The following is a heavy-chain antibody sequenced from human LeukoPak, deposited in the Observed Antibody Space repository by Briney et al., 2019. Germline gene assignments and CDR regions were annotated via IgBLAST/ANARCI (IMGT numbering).Heavy chain of an antibody. V-gene: IGHV1-18*01. CDR1: GYTFTSYG. D-gene: IGHD1-7*01. CDR2: ISAYNGNT. Sequence: ASVKVSCKASGYTFTSYGISWVRQAHGQGLEWMGWISAYNGNTNYAQKFQGRVTITTGESTSTAYMELSSLRSEDTAVYYCARDVSRDIIGSMTGNYYYYLDVWGKGTTVTVSS. J-gene: IGHJ6*03. CDR3: ARDVSRDIIGSMTGNYYYYLDV.